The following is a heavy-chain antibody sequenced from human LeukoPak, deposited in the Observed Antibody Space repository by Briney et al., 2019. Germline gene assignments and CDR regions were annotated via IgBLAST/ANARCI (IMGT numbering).Heavy chain of an antibody. J-gene: IGHJ4*02. Sequence: SETLSLTCAVYGASFSGYCGSWIRQPPGKGLEWIGEINHSGSTNYNPSLKSRVTISVDTSKNQFSLKLSSVTAADTAVYYCARGGVRGVMWLGYWGQGTLVTVSS. V-gene: IGHV4-34*01. CDR3: ARGGVRGVMWLGY. CDR2: INHSGST. D-gene: IGHD3-10*01. CDR1: GASFSGYC.